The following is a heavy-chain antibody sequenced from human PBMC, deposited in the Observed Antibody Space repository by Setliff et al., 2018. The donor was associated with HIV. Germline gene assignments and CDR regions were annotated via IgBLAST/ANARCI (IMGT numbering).Heavy chain of an antibody. CDR2: IIPIFGTA. CDR1: GGTFSSYA. Sequence: SVKVSCKASGGTFSSYAISWVRQAPGQGLEWMGGIIPIFGTANYAQKFQGRVTITTDESTSTAYMELSSLRSEDTAVYYCARDLGGWLDAFDIWGQGTMVTVSS. V-gene: IGHV1-69*05. J-gene: IGHJ3*02. CDR3: ARDLGGWLDAFDI. D-gene: IGHD6-19*01.